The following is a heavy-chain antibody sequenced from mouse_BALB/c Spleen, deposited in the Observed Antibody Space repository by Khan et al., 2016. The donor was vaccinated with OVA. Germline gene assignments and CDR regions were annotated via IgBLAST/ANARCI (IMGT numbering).Heavy chain of an antibody. CDR2: INPSTGYT. CDR3: ARRGLRWDFDY. CDR1: GYTFINYW. J-gene: IGHJ2*01. D-gene: IGHD1-1*01. Sequence: QVHVKQSGAELAKPGASVKMSCKASGYTFINYWILWVKQRPGQGLEWIGYINPSTGYTEYNQNFKDKATLTADKSSSTAYMQLSSLTSDDSAVYYCARRGLRWDFDYWGQGTTLTVSS. V-gene: IGHV1-7*01.